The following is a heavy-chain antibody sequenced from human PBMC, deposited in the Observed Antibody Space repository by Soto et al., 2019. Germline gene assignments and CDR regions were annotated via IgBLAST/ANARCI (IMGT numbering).Heavy chain of an antibody. D-gene: IGHD6-19*01. J-gene: IGHJ6*02. Sequence: GLEWMGRIDPSDSYTNYSPSFQGHVTISADKSISTAYLQWSSLKASDTAMYYCARPGGAGAPDYYYYYGMDVWGQGTTVTVSS. CDR3: ARPGGAGAPDYYYYYGMDV. V-gene: IGHV5-10-1*01. CDR2: IDPSDSYT.